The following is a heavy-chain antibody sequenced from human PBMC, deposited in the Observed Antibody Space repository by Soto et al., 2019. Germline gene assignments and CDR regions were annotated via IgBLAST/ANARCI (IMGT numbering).Heavy chain of an antibody. Sequence: GGSLRLSCAASGFSFSSYAMSWVRQAPGKGLEWVSTISGSDGSTYYADSVKGRFTISRDNSKNTLYLQMNSLRAEDTAVYYCAKEYSSGWYYFDYWGQGTLVTVSS. J-gene: IGHJ4*02. CDR2: ISGSDGST. D-gene: IGHD6-19*01. V-gene: IGHV3-23*01. CDR3: AKEYSSGWYYFDY. CDR1: GFSFSSYA.